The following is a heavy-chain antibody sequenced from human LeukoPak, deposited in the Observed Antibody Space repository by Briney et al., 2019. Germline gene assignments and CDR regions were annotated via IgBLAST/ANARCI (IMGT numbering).Heavy chain of an antibody. CDR2: ISGSGDTT. Sequence: GGSLRLSCAASGFTFSSYAMSWVRQAPGKGLEWVSAISGSGDTTYYADSVKGRFTISRDNSKNTLYLQMNGLRAEDTAIYYCARDYGQQLSNWFDPWGQGTLVTVSS. CDR1: GFTFSSYA. D-gene: IGHD6-13*01. J-gene: IGHJ5*02. V-gene: IGHV3-23*01. CDR3: ARDYGQQLSNWFDP.